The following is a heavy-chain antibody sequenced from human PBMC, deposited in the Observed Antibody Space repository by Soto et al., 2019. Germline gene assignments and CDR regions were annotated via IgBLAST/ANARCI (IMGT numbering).Heavy chain of an antibody. CDR1: GFTFSSYA. Sequence: PGGSLRLSCAASGFTFSSYAMSWVRQAPGKGLEWVSAISASGGSTYYADSVKGRFTISRDTSRNTLYLQMNSLRAEDTAVYYCAKRFSSGFDYWGQGTLVTVS. V-gene: IGHV3-23*01. D-gene: IGHD6-19*01. J-gene: IGHJ4*02. CDR2: ISASGGST. CDR3: AKRFSSGFDY.